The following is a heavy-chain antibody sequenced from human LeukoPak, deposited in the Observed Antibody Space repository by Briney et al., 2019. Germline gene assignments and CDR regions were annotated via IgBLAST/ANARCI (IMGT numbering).Heavy chain of an antibody. J-gene: IGHJ4*02. CDR1: GFTFGDYA. CDR3: TREEGGYNSLLDY. D-gene: IGHD5-24*01. V-gene: IGHV3-49*04. CDR2: IRSKAYGGTT. Sequence: GGSLRLSCTASGFTFGDYAMSWVRQAPGKGLEWVGFIRSKAYGGTTEYAASVKGRFTISRDDSKSIAYLQMNSLKTEDTAVYYCTREEGGYNSLLDYWGQGTLVTVSS.